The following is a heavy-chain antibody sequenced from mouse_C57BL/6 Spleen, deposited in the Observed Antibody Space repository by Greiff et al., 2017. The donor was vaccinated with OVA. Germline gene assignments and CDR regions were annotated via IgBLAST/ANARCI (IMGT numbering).Heavy chain of an antibody. J-gene: IGHJ4*01. CDR1: GYTFTSYW. Sequence: VQLQQPGAELVMPGASVKLSCKASGYTFTSYWMHWVKQRPGQGLEWIGEIDPSDSYTNYNQKFKGKSTLTVDKSSSTAYMQLSSLTSEDSAVYYCARWYYGSSYDAMDYWGQGTSVTVSS. D-gene: IGHD1-1*01. CDR3: ARWYYGSSYDAMDY. CDR2: IDPSDSYT. V-gene: IGHV1-69*01.